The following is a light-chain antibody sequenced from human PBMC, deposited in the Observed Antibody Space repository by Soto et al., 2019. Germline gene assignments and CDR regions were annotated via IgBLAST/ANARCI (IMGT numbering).Light chain of an antibody. CDR3: CAYAGRDTYV. Sequence: QSALTQPASVSGSPGQSITISCSGTSSGVGSYNLVSWYQHHPGKAPQVMIHEGSKRPSGVSNRFSGSKSGNTASLTISGLQAEDEADYYCCAYAGRDTYVFGTGTKLTVL. J-gene: IGLJ1*01. CDR2: EGS. CDR1: SSGVGSYNL. V-gene: IGLV2-23*01.